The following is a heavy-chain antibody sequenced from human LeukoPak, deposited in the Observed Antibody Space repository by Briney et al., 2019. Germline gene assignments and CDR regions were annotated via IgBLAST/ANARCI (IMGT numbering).Heavy chain of an antibody. Sequence: PGGSLRLSCAASGFTVSSYAMSWVRQAPGKGLGWVLAISGSGGSTYYADSVKGRFTISRDNSKNTLYLQMNSLRAEDTAVYYCAKDPNYYDSNGYENSFFDYWGQGTLVTVSS. CDR2: ISGSGGST. V-gene: IGHV3-23*01. CDR1: GFTVSSYA. J-gene: IGHJ4*02. CDR3: AKDPNYYDSNGYENSFFDY. D-gene: IGHD3-22*01.